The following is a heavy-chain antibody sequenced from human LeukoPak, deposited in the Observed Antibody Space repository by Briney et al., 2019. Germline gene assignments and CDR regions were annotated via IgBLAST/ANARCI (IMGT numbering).Heavy chain of an antibody. J-gene: IGHJ6*03. V-gene: IGHV4-39*02. CDR2: VDSSGTS. CDR1: GGSISTTNSY. Sequence: PSETLSLTCTASGGSISTTNSYWGCIRQPPGKGLEWIGYVDSSGTSHYNPSLSSRVTISVDTSKSHFSLKLTSVTAADTALYYCARLIDYGGFYFYYYMDVWGKGTTVAVSS. D-gene: IGHD4-17*01. CDR3: ARLIDYGGFYFYYYMDV.